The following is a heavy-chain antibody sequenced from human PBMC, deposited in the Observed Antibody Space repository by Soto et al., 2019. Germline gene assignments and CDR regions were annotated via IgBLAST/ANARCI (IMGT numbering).Heavy chain of an antibody. CDR1: GFVFSNYG. Sequence: QVQVVESGGGVVQPGRSLRLSCAASGFVFSNYGMHWVRQAPGKGLEWVAVISNDGNDEYYIDSVKGRFTISRDNSKNTLYMQMNTLNAEYTALYYSEKDIHSGRSHLGADYWGQGTLVTVSS. CDR3: EKDIHSGRSHLGADY. CDR2: ISNDGNDE. V-gene: IGHV3-30*18. D-gene: IGHD1-26*01. J-gene: IGHJ4*02.